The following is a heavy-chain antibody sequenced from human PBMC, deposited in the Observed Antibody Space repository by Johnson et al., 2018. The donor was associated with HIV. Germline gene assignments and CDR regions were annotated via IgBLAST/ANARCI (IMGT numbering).Heavy chain of an antibody. J-gene: IGHJ3*02. CDR1: GFTISSNY. CDR2: IYSGGST. CDR3: ARGRRAGVKGAFDI. V-gene: IGHV3-66*01. D-gene: IGHD2-21*01. Sequence: VQLVESGGGLVQPGGSLRLSCAASGFTISSNYMSWVRQAPGKGLEWVSLIYSGGSTYYADSVKGRFTISRDNSKNTLYLQMNSLRAEDTAVYYCARGRRAGVKGAFDIWGQGTMVTVSS.